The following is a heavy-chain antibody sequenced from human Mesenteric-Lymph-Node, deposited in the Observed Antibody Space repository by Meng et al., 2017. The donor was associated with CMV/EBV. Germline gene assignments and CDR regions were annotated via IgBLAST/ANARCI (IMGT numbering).Heavy chain of an antibody. J-gene: IGHJ4*02. CDR3: VRRDDYTAFDF. CDR1: GLIFSNNR. CDR2: ISGTSGDR. V-gene: IGHV3-21*04. Sequence: CAVSGLIFSNNRMSWVRQAPGKGLEWVSSISGTSGDRDYADSVKGRFTIFRDNTKNLVYLQIDRLRVEDTAMYYCVRRDDYTAFDFWGQGTLVTVSS. D-gene: IGHD4-11*01.